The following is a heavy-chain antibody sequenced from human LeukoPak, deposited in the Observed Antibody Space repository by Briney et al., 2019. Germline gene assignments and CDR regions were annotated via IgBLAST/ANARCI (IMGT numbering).Heavy chain of an antibody. Sequence: KPSETLSLTCTVSGGSVRSYSYYWTWIRQPPGKGLEWIGYIHHSGSTNYNPSLKSRVTISLDTSKNQFSLKLTSVTAADTAVYYCARDRDYGDSGRASDIWGQGTLVTVSS. J-gene: IGHJ3*02. CDR3: ARDRDYGDSGRASDI. CDR1: GGSVRSYSYY. CDR2: IHHSGST. V-gene: IGHV4-61*01. D-gene: IGHD4-17*01.